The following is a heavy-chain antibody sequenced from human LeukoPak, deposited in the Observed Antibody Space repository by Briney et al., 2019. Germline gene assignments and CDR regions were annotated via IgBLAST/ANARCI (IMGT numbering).Heavy chain of an antibody. Sequence: PSETLSLTCTVSGGSISSGDYYWSWIRQPPGKGLEWIAYIHYSGTTYSNPSLKSRLTISIDTSKNQFSLKLSSVTAADTAVYYCARAAHGSSFDPCGQGTLVTVSS. CDR1: GGSISSGDYY. V-gene: IGHV4-30-4*01. D-gene: IGHD3-10*01. CDR3: ARAAHGSSFDP. CDR2: IHYSGTT. J-gene: IGHJ5*02.